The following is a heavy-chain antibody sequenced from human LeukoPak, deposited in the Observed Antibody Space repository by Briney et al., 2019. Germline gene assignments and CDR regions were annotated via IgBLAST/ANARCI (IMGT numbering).Heavy chain of an antibody. CDR3: ASEGFGESQLFDY. CDR1: GFTFSSYS. V-gene: IGHV3-48*01. Sequence: PGGSLRLSCAASGFTFSSYSMNWVRQAPGKGLEWVSYISSSSSTIYYADSVKGRFTISRDNAKNSLYLQMNSLRAEDTAVYYCASEGFGESQLFDYWGQGTLVTVSS. J-gene: IGHJ4*02. D-gene: IGHD3-10*01. CDR2: ISSSSSTI.